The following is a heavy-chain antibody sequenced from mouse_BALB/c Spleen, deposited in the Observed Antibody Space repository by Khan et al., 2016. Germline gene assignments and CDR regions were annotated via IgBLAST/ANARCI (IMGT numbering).Heavy chain of an antibody. CDR1: GFNIKDTY. CDR3: ASRTLTPQYFDV. J-gene: IGHJ1*01. V-gene: IGHV14-3*02. Sequence: VQLQQSGAELVKPGASVKLSCTASGFNIKDTYMHWVKQRPEQGLEWIGKIDPTNGNTNYDPKFQGKATITADTSSITAYLQLSSLASEDTAVSYCASRTLTPQYFDVWGAGTTVTVSS. CDR2: IDPTNGNT.